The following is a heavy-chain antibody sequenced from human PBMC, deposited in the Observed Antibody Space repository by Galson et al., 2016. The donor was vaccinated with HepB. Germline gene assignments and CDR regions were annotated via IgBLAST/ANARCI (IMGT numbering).Heavy chain of an antibody. J-gene: IGHJ5*01. D-gene: IGHD3-3*01. Sequence: CAISGDSVSSDNAAWNWIRQSPSRGLEWLGRTYFRSRWYTDYTVSVRGRLVINVDTSKNQFSLHLNSVTPEDTAMYYCARVPLYYDFWSGSPRTDNWFDSWGQGTLVTVSP. CDR1: GDSVSSDNAA. CDR2: TYFRSRWYT. V-gene: IGHV6-1*01. CDR3: ARVPLYYDFWSGSPRTDNWFDS.